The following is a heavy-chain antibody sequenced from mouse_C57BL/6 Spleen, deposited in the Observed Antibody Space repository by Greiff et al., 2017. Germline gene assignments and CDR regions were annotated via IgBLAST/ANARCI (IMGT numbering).Heavy chain of an antibody. V-gene: IGHV1-15*01. Sequence: QVQLQQSGAELVRPGASVTLSCKASGYTFTDYEMHWVKQTPVHGLEWIGAIDPETGGTAYNQKFKGKAILTADKSSSTAYMELRSLTSEDSAVYYCTRNHYYGSSYGYCDVWGTGTTVTVSS. J-gene: IGHJ1*03. D-gene: IGHD1-1*01. CDR3: TRNHYYGSSYGYCDV. CDR2: IDPETGGT. CDR1: GYTFTDYE.